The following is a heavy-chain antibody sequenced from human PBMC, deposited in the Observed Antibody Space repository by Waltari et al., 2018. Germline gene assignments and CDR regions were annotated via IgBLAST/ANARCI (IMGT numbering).Heavy chain of an antibody. CDR3: ARDLAAAGDY. V-gene: IGHV1-3*01. D-gene: IGHD6-13*01. CDR2: INAGNGNT. J-gene: IGHJ4*02. CDR1: GYTFTSYA. Sequence: QVQLVQSGAEVKKPGASVKVSCKASGYTFTSYAMHWVRQAPGQRLEWMGWINAGNGNTKDSKKFQGRGTITRDTSASTAYMELSSLRSEDTAVYYCARDLAAAGDYWGQGTLVTVSS.